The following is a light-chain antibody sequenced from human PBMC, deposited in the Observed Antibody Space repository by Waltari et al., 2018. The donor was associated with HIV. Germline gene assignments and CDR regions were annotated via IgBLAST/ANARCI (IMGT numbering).Light chain of an antibody. V-gene: IGKV3-20*01. J-gene: IGKJ1*01. CDR1: QSVGSTY. CDR2: GAS. CDR3: QHFSSSRWT. Sequence: EIVLTQSPGTLSLSPGERATLSCRASQSVGSTYLAWYQQKPGQAPRLLIYGASRRATGIPDRFSGSGSGTDFTLTISRLEPEESAVYYCQHFSSSRWTFGQGTKVEIK.